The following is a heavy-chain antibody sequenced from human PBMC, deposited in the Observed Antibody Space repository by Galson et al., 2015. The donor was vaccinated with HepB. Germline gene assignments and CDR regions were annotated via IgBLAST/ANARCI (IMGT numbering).Heavy chain of an antibody. CDR3: ARAIQTTEIYYYYMDV. D-gene: IGHD4-11*01. J-gene: IGHJ6*03. CDR2: INPSGGST. Sequence: QSGAEVKKPGESLRISCKASGYTFTSYYMHWVRQAPGQGLEWMGIINPSGGSTSYAQKFQGRVTMTRDTSTSTVYMELSSLRSEDTAVYYCARAIQTTEIYYYYMDVWGKGTTVTVSS. CDR1: GYTFTSYY. V-gene: IGHV1-46*01.